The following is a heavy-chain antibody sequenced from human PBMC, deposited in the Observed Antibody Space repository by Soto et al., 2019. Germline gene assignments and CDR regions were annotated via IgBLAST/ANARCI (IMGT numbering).Heavy chain of an antibody. CDR3: AKDRGYSYGWDYFDY. V-gene: IGHV3-23*01. CDR1: GFTFSSYA. Sequence: EVQLLXXGGGXXXXXGXLXXXXAAXGFTFSSYAMSWVRQAPGKGLEWVSAISGSGGSTYYADSVKGRFTISRDNSKNTLYLQMNSLRAEDTAVYYCAKDRGYSYGWDYFDYWGQGTLVTVSS. J-gene: IGHJ4*02. CDR2: ISGSGGST. D-gene: IGHD5-18*01.